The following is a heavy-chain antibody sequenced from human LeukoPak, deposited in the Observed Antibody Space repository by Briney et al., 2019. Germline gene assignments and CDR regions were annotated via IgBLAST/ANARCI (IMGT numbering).Heavy chain of an antibody. CDR3: ARVLEGSSGQHWYFDL. J-gene: IGHJ2*01. D-gene: IGHD6-19*01. CDR2: INHSGST. Sequence: TETLSLTCAVYGGSFSGYYWSWIRQPPGKGLEWIGEINHSGSTNYNPSLKSQVTISVDTSKNQFSLRLSSVTAADTAVYYCARVLEGSSGQHWYFDLWGRGTLVTVSS. CDR1: GGSFSGYY. V-gene: IGHV4-34*01.